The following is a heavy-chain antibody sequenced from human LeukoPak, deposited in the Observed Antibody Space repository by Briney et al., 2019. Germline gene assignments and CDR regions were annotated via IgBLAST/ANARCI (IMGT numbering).Heavy chain of an antibody. V-gene: IGHV4-59*01. CDR1: GGSISSYY. Sequence: PSETLSLTCTVSGGSISSYYWSWIRQPPGKGLEWIGYIYYSGSTNYNPSLKSRVTISVDTSKSQFSLKLSSVTAADTAVYYCARMSRRHAFDIWGQGTMVTVSS. J-gene: IGHJ3*02. CDR2: IYYSGST. CDR3: ARMSRRHAFDI.